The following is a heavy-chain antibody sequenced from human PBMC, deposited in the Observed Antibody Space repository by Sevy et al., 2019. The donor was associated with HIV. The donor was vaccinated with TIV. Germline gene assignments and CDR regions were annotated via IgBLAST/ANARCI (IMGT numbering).Heavy chain of an antibody. Sequence: GGSLRLSCAASGFTFSSYAMNWVRQAPGKGLEWVSAISHSGGSTYYADSVKGRFTMSRDNSKNTLYVQMNSQRANDTAVYNCAKGSLVVADVIYYYCGMDVWGQGTTVTVSS. CDR2: ISHSGGST. J-gene: IGHJ6*02. CDR1: GFTFSSYA. CDR3: AKGSLVVADVIYYYCGMDV. D-gene: IGHD2-2*02. V-gene: IGHV3-23*01.